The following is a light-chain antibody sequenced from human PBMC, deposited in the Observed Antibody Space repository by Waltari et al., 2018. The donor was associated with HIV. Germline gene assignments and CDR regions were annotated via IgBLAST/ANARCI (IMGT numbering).Light chain of an antibody. Sequence: QSALTQPASVSGSPGQSLTISCTGTSSAVGAYKYVSWYQHHPGKAPKVMIYDVSERPSGVSDRFSGSRSGNTASLTISGLQAEDEADYYCCSYAGGSTLLFGGGTKLTVL. V-gene: IGLV2-23*02. CDR1: SSAVGAYKY. CDR3: CSYAGGSTLL. CDR2: DVS. J-gene: IGLJ2*01.